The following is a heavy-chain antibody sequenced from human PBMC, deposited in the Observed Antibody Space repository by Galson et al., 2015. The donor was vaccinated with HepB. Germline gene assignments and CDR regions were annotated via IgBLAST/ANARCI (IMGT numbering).Heavy chain of an antibody. V-gene: IGHV5-51*01. CDR2: IYPGDSDT. Sequence: QSGAEVKKPGKSLKISCKGSGYSFTNYWIGWVRQMPGKGLEWMGIIYPGDSDTRYSPSFQGQVTISADKSISTAYLQWSSLKASDTAMYYCGRLSRYYYDSKSLDYWGQGTLVTVSS. CDR1: GYSFTNYW. J-gene: IGHJ4*02. D-gene: IGHD3-22*01. CDR3: GRLSRYYYDSKSLDY.